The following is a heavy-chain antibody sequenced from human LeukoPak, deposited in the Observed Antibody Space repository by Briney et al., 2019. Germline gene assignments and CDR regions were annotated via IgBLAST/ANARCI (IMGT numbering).Heavy chain of an antibody. J-gene: IGHJ6*02. CDR3: ARGLDVERSSAWSWGPKKFYYNVMDV. V-gene: IGHV3-23*01. D-gene: IGHD3-9*01. CDR2: ISGSGGST. CDR1: GFTFSSYA. Sequence: GGSLRLSCAASGFTFSSYAMSWVRQAPGKGLEWVSAISGSGGSTYYADSVKGRFTISRDNSKNTLYLQMNSLRAEDTAVYYCARGLDVERSSAWSWGPKKFYYNVMDVWGQGTTVTVSS.